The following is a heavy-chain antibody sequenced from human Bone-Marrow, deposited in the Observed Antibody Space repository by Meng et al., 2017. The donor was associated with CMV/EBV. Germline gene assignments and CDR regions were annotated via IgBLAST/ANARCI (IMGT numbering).Heavy chain of an antibody. CDR1: GSSFSGY. CDR3: APGFRSWSGSYSS. CDR2: ITHSGST. D-gene: IGHD1-26*01. V-gene: IGHV4-34*01. Sequence: VPLQQWGAGLLTPSEPLPPCFGVCGSSFSGYWSWVRQPPGKGLEWIGEITHSGSTNYNVSLKSRVTISIDTSKNQFSLKLSSVTATDTAVYYCAPGFRSWSGSYSSWGQGTLVTVSS. J-gene: IGHJ4*02.